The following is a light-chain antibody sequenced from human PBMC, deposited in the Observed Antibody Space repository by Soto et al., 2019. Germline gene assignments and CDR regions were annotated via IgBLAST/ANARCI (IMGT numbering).Light chain of an antibody. CDR1: SSDVGGYNY. J-gene: IGLJ3*02. CDR3: CSYAGGWV. V-gene: IGLV2-11*01. CDR2: DVN. Sequence: QSALTQPRSVSGSPGQSVTISCTGTSSDVGGYNYVSWYQQHPGKAPKLMIYDVNKRPSGVPDRFSGSKSGNTASLTISGLQAADEAHYYCCSYAGGWVFGGGTKVTVL.